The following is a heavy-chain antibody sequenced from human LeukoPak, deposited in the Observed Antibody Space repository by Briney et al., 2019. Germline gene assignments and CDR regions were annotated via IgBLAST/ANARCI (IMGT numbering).Heavy chain of an antibody. CDR1: GFTFSSYA. V-gene: IGHV3-23*01. Sequence: GGSLRLSCAASGFTFSSYAMSWVRQAPGKGLEWVSAISGSGGSTYYADSVKGRFTISRDNSKNTLYLQMNSLRAEGTAVYYCAKDPISLGISADAFDIWGQGTMVTVSS. J-gene: IGHJ3*02. CDR3: AKDPISLGISADAFDI. D-gene: IGHD2-15*01. CDR2: ISGSGGST.